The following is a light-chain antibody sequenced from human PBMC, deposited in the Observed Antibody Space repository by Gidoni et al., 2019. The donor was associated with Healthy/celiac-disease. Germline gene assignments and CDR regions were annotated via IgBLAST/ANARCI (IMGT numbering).Light chain of an antibody. CDR3: QQYNSYSGT. Sequence: DIHMTQSPSTLSASVVDRVTITCRASQSISSWLAWYQQKPGKAPKLLIYDASSLESGVPSRFSGSGSGTEFTLTISSLEPDDFATYYCQQYNSYSGTFGQGTKVEIK. J-gene: IGKJ1*01. V-gene: IGKV1-5*01. CDR1: QSISSW. CDR2: DAS.